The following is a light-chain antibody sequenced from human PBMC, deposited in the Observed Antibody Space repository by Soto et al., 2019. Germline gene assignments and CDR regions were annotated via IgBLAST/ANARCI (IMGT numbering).Light chain of an antibody. CDR3: HQYHYWWT. V-gene: IGKV3-15*01. J-gene: IGKJ1*01. Sequence: EIVMTQSPATLSVSPGERVTLSCGASQSVSGHLAWYQQKPGQAPRLIISGASTRATGIPARFSGSGSGTEFTLTISSLQSEDFAVYYCHQYHYWWTFGQGTKVDI. CDR2: GAS. CDR1: QSVSGH.